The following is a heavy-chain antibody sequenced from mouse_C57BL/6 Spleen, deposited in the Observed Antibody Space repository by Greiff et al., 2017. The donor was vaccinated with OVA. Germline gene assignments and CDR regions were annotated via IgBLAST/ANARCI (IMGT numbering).Heavy chain of an antibody. CDR1: GFSLTSYG. CDR3: AKKDSGSSHWYFDV. Sequence: VKLMESGPGLVQPSQSLSITCTVSGFSLTSYGVHWVRQPPGKGLEWLGVIWSGGSTDYNAAFISRLSISKDNSKSQVFFKMNSLQADDTAIYYCAKKDSGSSHWYFDVWGTGTTVTVSS. D-gene: IGHD1-1*01. CDR2: IWSGGST. V-gene: IGHV2-4*01. J-gene: IGHJ1*03.